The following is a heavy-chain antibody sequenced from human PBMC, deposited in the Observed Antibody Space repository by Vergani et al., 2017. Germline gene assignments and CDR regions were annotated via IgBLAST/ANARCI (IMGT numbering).Heavy chain of an antibody. CDR1: GDSVISTDYH. CDR2: MDYSGST. J-gene: IGHJ4*02. V-gene: IGHV4-39*01. D-gene: IGHD2-15*01. Sequence: QVQLQESGPGLVKPSETLCLTCTVSGDSVISTDYHWGWIRQPPGKGLEWIGSMDYSGSTSYNPSLESRISISFETPKNQFSLRLNSVTAADTAVYYCASKRGACRAAYCHSYDFWGPGTLVGVSS. CDR3: ASKRGACRAAYCHSYDF.